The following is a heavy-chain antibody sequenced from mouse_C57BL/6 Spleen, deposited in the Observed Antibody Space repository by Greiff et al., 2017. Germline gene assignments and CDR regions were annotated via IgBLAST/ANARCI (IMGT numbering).Heavy chain of an antibody. J-gene: IGHJ2*01. V-gene: IGHV1-80*01. CDR3: ARSDSYDKDFDY. CDR1: GYAFSSYW. D-gene: IGHD1-1*01. Sequence: QVQLQQSGAELVKPGASVKISCKASGYAFSSYWMNWVKQRPGKGLEWIGQIYPGDGDTNYNGKFKGKATLTADKSSSTAYMQLSSLTSEDSAVYFCARSDSYDKDFDYWGQGTTLTVSS. CDR2: IYPGDGDT.